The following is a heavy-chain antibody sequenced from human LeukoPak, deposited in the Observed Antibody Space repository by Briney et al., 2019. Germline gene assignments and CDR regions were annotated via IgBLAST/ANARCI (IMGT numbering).Heavy chain of an antibody. V-gene: IGHV3-23*01. D-gene: IGHD3-10*01. CDR3: AKGFYGSGSSDY. CDR1: GFTFSNCA. J-gene: IGHJ4*02. Sequence: GGSLRLSCAGSGFTFSNCAMSWVRQAPGKGLEWVSSISGSGGTTYHADSVKGRFTISRDNSKKTPYLQMNSLRAEDTAVYHCAKGFYGSGSSDYWGQGTLVTVSS. CDR2: ISGSGGTT.